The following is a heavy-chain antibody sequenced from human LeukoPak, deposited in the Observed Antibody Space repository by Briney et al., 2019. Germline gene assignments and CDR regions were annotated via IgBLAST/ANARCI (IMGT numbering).Heavy chain of an antibody. V-gene: IGHV3-43*02. CDR1: GITFPDYA. J-gene: IGHJ2*01. CDR2: INGDGGYI. D-gene: IGHD4-17*01. CDR3: AKDIHDYGDPYWYLDL. Sequence: PGGSLRLSCAASGITFPDYAIHWVRQAPGEGLEWVSLINGDGGYIYYADSVRGRFTISRDNYRNSVYLEMNSLRADDTALYYCAKDIHDYGDPYWYLDLWGRGTLVTVSS.